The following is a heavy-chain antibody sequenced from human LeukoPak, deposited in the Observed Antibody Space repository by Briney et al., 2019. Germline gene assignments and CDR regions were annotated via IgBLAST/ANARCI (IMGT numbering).Heavy chain of an antibody. CDR3: ARGPGVTGTIGFDY. V-gene: IGHV4-34*01. Sequence: NPSETLSLTCAVYGGSLSGYYWSWIRQPPGKGLEWIGEINHSGSTNYNPSLKSRVTISVDTSKNQFSLKLSSVTAADTAVYYCARGPGVTGTIGFDYWGQGTLVTVSS. D-gene: IGHD1-7*01. J-gene: IGHJ4*02. CDR1: GGSLSGYY. CDR2: INHSGST.